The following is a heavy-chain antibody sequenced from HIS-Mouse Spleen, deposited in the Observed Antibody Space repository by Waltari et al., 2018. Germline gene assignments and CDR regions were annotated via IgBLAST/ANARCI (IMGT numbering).Heavy chain of an antibody. V-gene: IGHV2-70*15. J-gene: IGHJ4*02. CDR3: ARIAEGYTSGWYAFDY. Sequence: QVTLRESGPALVKPTQTLTLTCTFSGFSPSPSGMCVRWIRQPPGKALEWLARIDWDDDKYYSTSLKTRLTISRDTSKNQVVLTMTNMDPLDTATYYCARIAEGYTSGWYAFDYWGQGTLVTVSS. CDR1: GFSPSPSGMC. CDR2: IDWDDDK. D-gene: IGHD6-19*01.